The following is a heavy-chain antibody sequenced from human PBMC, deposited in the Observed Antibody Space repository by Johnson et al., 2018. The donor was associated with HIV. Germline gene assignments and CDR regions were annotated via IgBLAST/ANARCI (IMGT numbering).Heavy chain of an antibody. Sequence: VQLVESGGGVVQPGRSLRLSCAASGFTFSSYAMHWVRQAPGKGLEWVSYISSSGSTIYYADSVKGRFTISRDNAKNSLYLQMNSLRAEDTAGYCAKDSDSDSQFLDAFDIWGQGTVVTVSS. J-gene: IGHJ3*02. CDR1: GFTFSSYA. V-gene: IGHV3-48*03. CDR3: AKDSDSDSQFLDAFDI. D-gene: IGHD1-26*01. CDR2: ISSSGSTI.